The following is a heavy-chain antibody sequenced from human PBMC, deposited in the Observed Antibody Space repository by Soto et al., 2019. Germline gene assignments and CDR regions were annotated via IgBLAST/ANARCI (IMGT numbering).Heavy chain of an antibody. D-gene: IGHD4-17*01. J-gene: IGHJ4*02. CDR3: AKDGNDYGDPTHVDY. V-gene: IGHV3-30*18. Sequence: QVQLVESRGGVVQPGRSLRLSCAASGFTFSSYGMHWVRQAPGKGLEGVAVISYDGSNKYYADSVKGRFTISRDNSMNTLYLQMNSLRAEDTAVYYCAKDGNDYGDPTHVDYWCQGTLVTVSS. CDR2: ISYDGSNK. CDR1: GFTFSSYG.